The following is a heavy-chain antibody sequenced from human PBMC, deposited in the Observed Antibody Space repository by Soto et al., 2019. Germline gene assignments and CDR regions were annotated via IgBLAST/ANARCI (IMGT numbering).Heavy chain of an antibody. CDR1: GGSISSYY. J-gene: IGHJ6*03. D-gene: IGHD2-15*01. V-gene: IGHV4-59*08. CDR3: ARLKEGYCSGGSCRNYYYYYYMDV. CDR2: IYYSGST. Sequence: SETLSLTCTVSGGSISSYYWSWIRQPPGKGLEWIGYIYYSGSTNYNPSLKSRVTISVDTSKNQFSLKLSSVTAADTAVYYCARLKEGYCSGGSCRNYYYYYYMDVWGKGTTVTVSS.